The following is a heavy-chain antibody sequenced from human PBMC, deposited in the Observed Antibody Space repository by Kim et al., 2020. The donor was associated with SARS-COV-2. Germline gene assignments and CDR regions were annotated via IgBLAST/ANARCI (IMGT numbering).Heavy chain of an antibody. V-gene: IGHV4-59*08. CDR2: IFYRGDT. CDR1: GGSISSFY. CDR3: AGRRSSDGPAYSFYGGDV. Sequence: SETLSLTCTVSGGSISSFYWTWVRQPPGKGLEWIGFIFYRGDTRYSPSLKSRVTISVDTSKNQFSLKLSSGPAADPPGVYCAGRRSSDGPAYSFYGGDV. D-gene: IGHD3-16*01. J-gene: IGHJ6*01.